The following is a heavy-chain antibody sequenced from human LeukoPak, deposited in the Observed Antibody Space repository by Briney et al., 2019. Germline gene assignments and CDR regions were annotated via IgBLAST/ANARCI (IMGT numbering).Heavy chain of an antibody. J-gene: IGHJ3*02. CDR1: GFTFSSCS. Sequence: AGSLRLSCAASGFTFSSCSMDWVRQAPGKGLEWVAVIWNDGSNKYFANSVKGRFTISRDSSKNTLYLQMNSLRGEDTAVYYCASATGDNYAFDIWGQGTMVTVSS. V-gene: IGHV3-33*08. D-gene: IGHD7-27*01. CDR3: ASATGDNYAFDI. CDR2: IWNDGSNK.